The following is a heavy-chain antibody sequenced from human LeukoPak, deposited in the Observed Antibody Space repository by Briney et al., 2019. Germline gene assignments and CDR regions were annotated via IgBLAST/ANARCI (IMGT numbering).Heavy chain of an antibody. J-gene: IGHJ3*02. D-gene: IGHD5-24*01. CDR3: ARDGYIVNTPTRDAFDI. V-gene: IGHV1-46*01. CDR1: GYTFTSYY. CDR2: INPSGGST. Sequence: ASVKVSCKASGYTFTSYYMHWVRQAPGQGLEWMGIINPSGGSTSYAQKFQGRVTMTRDMSTSTVYMELSSLRSEDTAVYYCARDGYIVNTPTRDAFDIWGQGTMVTVSS.